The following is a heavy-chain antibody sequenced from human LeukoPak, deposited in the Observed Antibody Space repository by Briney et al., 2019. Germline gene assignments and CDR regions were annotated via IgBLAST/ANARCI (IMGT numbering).Heavy chain of an antibody. Sequence: ASVKVSCKASGYTFTGYYMHWVRQAPGQGLEWMGWINPNSGGTNYAQKFQGRVTMTRDTSISTAYMELSRLRSDDTAVYYCARGPVVPAAPYYYYMDVWGKGTTVTISS. D-gene: IGHD2-2*01. CDR3: ARGPVVPAAPYYYYMDV. V-gene: IGHV1-2*02. J-gene: IGHJ6*03. CDR2: INPNSGGT. CDR1: GYTFTGYY.